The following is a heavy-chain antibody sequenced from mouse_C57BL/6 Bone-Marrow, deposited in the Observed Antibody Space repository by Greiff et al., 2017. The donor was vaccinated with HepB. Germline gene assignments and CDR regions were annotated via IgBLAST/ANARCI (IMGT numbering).Heavy chain of an antibody. CDR2: ISYDGSN. CDR1: GYSITSGYY. CDR3: ARNWDWAWFAY. J-gene: IGHJ3*01. D-gene: IGHD4-1*01. V-gene: IGHV3-6*01. Sequence: EVQLQQSGPGLVKPSQSLSLTCSVTGYSITSGYYWHWIRQFPGNKLEWMGYISYDGSNNYNPSLKNRISITRDTSKNQFFLKLNSVTTEDTATYYCARNWDWAWFAYWGQGTLVTVSA.